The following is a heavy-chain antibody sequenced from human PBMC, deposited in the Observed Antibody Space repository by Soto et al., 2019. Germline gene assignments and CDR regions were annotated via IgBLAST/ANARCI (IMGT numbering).Heavy chain of an antibody. CDR3: ARDGPIRGMDV. CDR1: GGYIIIYY. Sequence: SETRSHTCTVSGGYIIIYYWSWIRQPPGTGLEWIGYIYYSGSTNYNPYLKSRVPISVDTSKNQFSLKLRSVTAADTAVYYCARDGPIRGMDVWGQGTKVTVSS. V-gene: IGHV4-59*01. J-gene: IGHJ6*02. CDR2: IYYSGST.